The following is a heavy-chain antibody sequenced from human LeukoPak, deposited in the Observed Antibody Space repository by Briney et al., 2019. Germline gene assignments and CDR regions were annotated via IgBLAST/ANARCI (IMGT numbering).Heavy chain of an antibody. CDR1: GFTFTNYW. Sequence: GGSLRLSCAASGFTFTNYWMSWVRQAPGEGREWVADIKQDAREIYSVDSVEGRFTFSRDNAKNSLSLQMTNLRGEDTAVYYCVRALGSSSADYWGQGTLVTVSS. D-gene: IGHD6-6*01. CDR2: IKQDAREI. J-gene: IGHJ4*02. V-gene: IGHV3-7*01. CDR3: VRALGSSSADY.